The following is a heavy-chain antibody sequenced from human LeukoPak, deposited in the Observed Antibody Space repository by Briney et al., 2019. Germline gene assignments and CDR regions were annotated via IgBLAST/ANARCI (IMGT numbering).Heavy chain of an antibody. CDR1: GFSFSNFG. Sequence: PGGSLRLSCAASGFSFSNFGMHWVRQAPGKGLEWVAFIQFHGGNGYYVDSVQGRFTISRDNSQNTLYLQMNSLRAEDTALYYCAKGSAWYVDCWDQGTLVTVSS. CDR2: IQFHGGNG. CDR3: AKGSAWYVDC. J-gene: IGHJ4*02. V-gene: IGHV3-30*02.